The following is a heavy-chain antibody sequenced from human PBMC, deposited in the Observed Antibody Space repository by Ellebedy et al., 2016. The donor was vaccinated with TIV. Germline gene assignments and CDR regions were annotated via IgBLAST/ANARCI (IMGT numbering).Heavy chain of an antibody. Sequence: GESLKISCAASGFTFSIYGMQWVRQAPGKGLEWVALIWYDGTKKFYAESVKGRFTISKDNSKNTLYLQMNSLRAEDTAVYYCARDGRDGYNFLGYWGQGTLVTVSS. CDR2: IWYDGTKK. CDR3: ARDGRDGYNFLGY. J-gene: IGHJ4*02. CDR1: GFTFSIYG. V-gene: IGHV3-33*01. D-gene: IGHD5-24*01.